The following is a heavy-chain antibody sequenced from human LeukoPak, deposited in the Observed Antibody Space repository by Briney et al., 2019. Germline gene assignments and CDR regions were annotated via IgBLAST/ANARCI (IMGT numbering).Heavy chain of an antibody. CDR3: ARLWKNYYGSGRVDY. CDR1: GGSFSGYY. D-gene: IGHD3-10*01. CDR2: VNHSGST. V-gene: IGHV4-34*01. J-gene: IGHJ4*02. Sequence: SETLSLTCAVYGGSFSGYYWSWIRQPPGKGLEWIGEVNHSGSTNYNPSLKSRVTISVDTSKNQFSLKLTSVTAADTAVYYCARLWKNYYGSGRVDYWGQGTLVTVSS.